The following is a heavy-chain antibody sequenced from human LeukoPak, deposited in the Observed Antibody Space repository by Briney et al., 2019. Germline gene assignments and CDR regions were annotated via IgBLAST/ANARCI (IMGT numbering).Heavy chain of an antibody. CDR2: ISGSGGST. CDR1: GFTFSIYP. D-gene: IGHD5-18*01. V-gene: IGHV3-23*01. Sequence: GGSLRLSCAASGFTFSIYPMSWVRQAPGKGLEWVSAISGSGGSTYYADSVKGRFTISRDNSKNTLYLQMNSLRAEDTAVYYCAKNERYSYGRPDYRGQGTLVTVSS. CDR3: AKNERYSYGRPDY. J-gene: IGHJ4*02.